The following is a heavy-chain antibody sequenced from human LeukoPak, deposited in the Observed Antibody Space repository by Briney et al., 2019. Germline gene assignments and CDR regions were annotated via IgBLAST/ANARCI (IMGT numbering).Heavy chain of an antibody. CDR2: IYPSETT. CDR1: GGSSSSGNSY. CDR3: AREFHY. V-gene: IGHV4-61*02. J-gene: IGHJ4*02. Sequence: PSETLSLTCTVSGGSSSSGNSYWTWIRQPAGKGLEWIGLIYPSETTNHHPPLKSRLTISLDTSKNQFSLRLTSVTAADTAIYYCAREFHYWGQGTLVTVSS.